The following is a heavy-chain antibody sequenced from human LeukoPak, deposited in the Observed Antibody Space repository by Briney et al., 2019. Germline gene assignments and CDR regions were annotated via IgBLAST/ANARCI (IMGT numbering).Heavy chain of an antibody. CDR2: IIPILGIA. CDR3: ASGSEWFLPTGYYFDY. V-gene: IGHV1-69*02. D-gene: IGHD3-3*01. Sequence: GASVKVSCKASGYTFTSYYMHWVRQAPGQGLEWMGRIIPILGIANYAQKFQGRVTITADKSTSTAYMELSSLRSEDTAVYYCASGSEWFLPTGYYFDYWGQGTLVTVSS. J-gene: IGHJ4*02. CDR1: GYTFTSYY.